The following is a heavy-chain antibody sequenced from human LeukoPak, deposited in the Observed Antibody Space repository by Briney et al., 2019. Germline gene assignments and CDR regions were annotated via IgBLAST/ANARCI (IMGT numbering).Heavy chain of an antibody. J-gene: IGHJ4*02. CDR2: IKHSGST. CDR3: ARRSSSWYQVIDY. D-gene: IGHD6-13*01. Sequence: SETLSLTCAVYGGSFSGYYWSWIRQPPGKGLEWIGEIKHSGSTNYNPSLKSRVTISVDTSKNQFSLKLSSVTAADTAVYYCARRSSSWYQVIDYWGQGTLVTVSS. V-gene: IGHV4-34*01. CDR1: GGSFSGYY.